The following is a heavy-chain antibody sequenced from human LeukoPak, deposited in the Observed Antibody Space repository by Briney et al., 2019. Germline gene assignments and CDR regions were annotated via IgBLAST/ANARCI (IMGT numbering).Heavy chain of an antibody. CDR2: IIPIFGTA. CDR3: ASNYDSSGYYYRT. CDR1: GGTFSSFA. Sequence: SVKVSCKASGGTFSSFAISWVRQAPGQGLEWMGRIIPIFGTANYAQKFQGRVTITTDESTSTAYMELSSLRSEDTAVYYCASNYDSSGYYYRTWGQGTLVTVSS. J-gene: IGHJ5*02. V-gene: IGHV1-69*05. D-gene: IGHD3-22*01.